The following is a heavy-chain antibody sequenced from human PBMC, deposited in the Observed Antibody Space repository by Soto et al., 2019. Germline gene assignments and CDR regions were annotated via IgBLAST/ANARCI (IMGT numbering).Heavy chain of an antibody. CDR3: ARVGSGAGTDYYYYGMDV. CDR1: GGSISSYY. CDR2: IYYSGST. Sequence: SETLSLTCTVSGGSISSYYWSWIRQPPGKGLEWIGYIYYSGSTNYNPSLKSRVTISVDTSKNQFSLKLSSVTAADTAVYYCARVGSGAGTDYYYYGMDVWGQGTTVTVSS. J-gene: IGHJ6*02. V-gene: IGHV4-59*01. D-gene: IGHD6-19*01.